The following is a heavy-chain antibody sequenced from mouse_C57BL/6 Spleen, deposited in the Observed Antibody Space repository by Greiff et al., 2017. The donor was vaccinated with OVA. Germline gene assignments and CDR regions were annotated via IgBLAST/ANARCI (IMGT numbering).Heavy chain of an antibody. V-gene: IGHV1-15*01. CDR2: IDPETGGT. CDR3: TREVYYGSSFDY. D-gene: IGHD1-1*01. J-gene: IGHJ2*01. Sequence: VQLQQPGAELVRPGASVTLSCKASGYTFTDYEMHWVKQTPVHGLEWIGAIDPETGGTAYNQKFKGKAILTADKSSSTAYMELRSLTSEDSAVYYCTREVYYGSSFDYWGQGTTLTVSS. CDR1: GYTFTDYE.